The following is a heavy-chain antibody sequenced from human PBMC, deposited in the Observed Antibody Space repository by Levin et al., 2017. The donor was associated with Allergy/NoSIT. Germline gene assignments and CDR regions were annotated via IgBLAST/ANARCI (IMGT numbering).Heavy chain of an antibody. CDR1: GFTFSSYS. J-gene: IGHJ6*03. V-gene: IGHV3-21*01. CDR2: ISSSSSYI. D-gene: IGHD3-3*01. Sequence: PGGSLRLSCAASGFTFSSYSMNWVRQAPGKGLEWVSSISSSSSYIYYADSVKGRFTISRDNAKNSLYLQMNSLRAEDTAVYYCARDKANYDFWSGYDMDVWGKGTTVTVSS. CDR3: ARDKANYDFWSGYDMDV.